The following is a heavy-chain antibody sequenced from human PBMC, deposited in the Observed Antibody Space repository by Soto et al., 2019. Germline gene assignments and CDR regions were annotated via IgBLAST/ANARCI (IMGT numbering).Heavy chain of an antibody. V-gene: IGHV3-30*18. J-gene: IGHJ4*02. CDR3: AKDQDIVATITRVRFDY. CDR1: GFTFSSYG. D-gene: IGHD5-12*01. CDR2: ISYDGSNK. Sequence: QVQLVESGGGVVQPGRSLRLSCAASGFTFSSYGMHWVRQAPGKGLEWVAVISYDGSNKYYADSVKGRFTISRDNSKNTLYLQMNSLRAEDTAVYYCAKDQDIVATITRVRFDYWGQGTLVTVSS.